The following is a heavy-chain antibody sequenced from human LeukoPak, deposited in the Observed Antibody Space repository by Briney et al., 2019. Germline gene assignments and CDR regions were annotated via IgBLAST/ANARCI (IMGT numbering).Heavy chain of an antibody. CDR2: ISGSGGST. CDR3: ASQQQLVPPLWFDP. Sequence: GGSLRLSCAASGFKFNSYAMSWVRQAPGKGLEWVSTISGSGGSTYYADSVKGRFTISRDNSKNTLYLQMNSLRAEDTAVYYCASQQQLVPPLWFDPWGQGTLVTVSS. J-gene: IGHJ5*02. V-gene: IGHV3-23*01. D-gene: IGHD6-13*01. CDR1: GFKFNSYA.